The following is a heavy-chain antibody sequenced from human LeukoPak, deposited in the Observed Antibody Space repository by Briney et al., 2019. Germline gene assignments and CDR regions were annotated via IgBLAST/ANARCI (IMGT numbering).Heavy chain of an antibody. Sequence: PSGTLSLTCAVSGGSISSANWWSWVRQPPGKGLEWIGEIHHSGSTNHNPSLRSRATISVDKSNNQFSLKLSSVTAADTAVYYCARAPLCSSDWWCDDPWGQGTLVTVSS. CDR2: IHHSGST. J-gene: IGHJ5*02. CDR1: GGSISSANW. CDR3: ARAPLCSSDWWCDDP. V-gene: IGHV4-4*02. D-gene: IGHD6-19*01.